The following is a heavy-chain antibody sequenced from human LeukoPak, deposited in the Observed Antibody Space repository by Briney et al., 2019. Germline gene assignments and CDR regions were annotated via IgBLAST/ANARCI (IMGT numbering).Heavy chain of an antibody. Sequence: KPSETLSLTCTVSGGSISSYYWSWIRQPPGKGLEWIGYIYYSGSTNYNPSLKSRVTISVDTSKNQFSLKLSSVTAADTAVYYCASTYDSSGTNAFDIWGQGTMVTVSS. V-gene: IGHV4-59*08. CDR2: IYYSGST. CDR1: GGSISSYY. J-gene: IGHJ3*02. D-gene: IGHD3-22*01. CDR3: ASTYDSSGTNAFDI.